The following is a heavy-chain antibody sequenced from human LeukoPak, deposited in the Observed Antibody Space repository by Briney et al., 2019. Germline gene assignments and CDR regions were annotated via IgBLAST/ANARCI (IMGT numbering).Heavy chain of an antibody. D-gene: IGHD3-22*01. CDR2: IKQDGSEK. Sequence: GGSLRLSCAASGFTFSSYWMSWVRQAPGKGLEWVANIKQDGSEKYYVDSVKGRFTISRDNAKNSLYLQMNSLRAEDTAVYYCARDYYYDSSGYGGYWGQGTLVTVSS. V-gene: IGHV3-7*01. J-gene: IGHJ4*02. CDR3: ARDYYYDSSGYGGY. CDR1: GFTFSSYW.